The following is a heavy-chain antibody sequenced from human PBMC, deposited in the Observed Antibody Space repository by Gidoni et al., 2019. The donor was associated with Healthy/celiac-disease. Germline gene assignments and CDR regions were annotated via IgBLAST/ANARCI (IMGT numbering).Heavy chain of an antibody. Sequence: EVQLVESGGGLVQPGGSLRLSCAASGFTFSSYAMSWVRQAPGKGLEWVSAISGSGGSTYYADSVKGRFTISRDNSKNTLYLQMNSLRAEDTAVYYCAIFPPQAYYDAYWYFDYWGQGTLVTVSS. J-gene: IGHJ4*02. CDR2: ISGSGGST. D-gene: IGHD3-3*01. CDR1: GFTFSSYA. V-gene: IGHV3-23*04. CDR3: AIFPPQAYYDAYWYFDY.